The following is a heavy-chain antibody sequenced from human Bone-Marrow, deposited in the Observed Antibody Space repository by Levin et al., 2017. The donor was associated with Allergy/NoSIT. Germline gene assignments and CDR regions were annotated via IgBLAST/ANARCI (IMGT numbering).Heavy chain of an antibody. CDR2: IIPIFGTA. CDR1: GGTFSSYA. D-gene: IGHD2-15*01. Sequence: SVKVSCKASGGTFSSYAISWVRQAPGQGLEWMGGIIPIFGTANYAQKFQGRVTITADESTSTAYMELSSLRSEDTAVYYCARSGGSWDYYYYYMDVWGKGTTVTVSS. J-gene: IGHJ6*03. V-gene: IGHV1-69*13. CDR3: ARSGGSWDYYYYYMDV.